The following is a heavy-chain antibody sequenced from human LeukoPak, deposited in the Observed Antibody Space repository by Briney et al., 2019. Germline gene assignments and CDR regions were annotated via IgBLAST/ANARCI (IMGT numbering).Heavy chain of an antibody. CDR3: AKDHTPLTVVVSHFNY. J-gene: IGHJ4*02. Sequence: PGGSLRLSWAASGFTGSSNYMSWVRQAPGKGLEWVSTIRSTGDTTSYADSVKGPFTISRDNSKNTLYLQMNGLRADDTAVYYCAKDHTPLTVVVSHFNYWGQGTLVSVSS. CDR1: GFTGSSNY. V-gene: IGHV3-23*01. D-gene: IGHD2-15*01. CDR2: IRSTGDTT.